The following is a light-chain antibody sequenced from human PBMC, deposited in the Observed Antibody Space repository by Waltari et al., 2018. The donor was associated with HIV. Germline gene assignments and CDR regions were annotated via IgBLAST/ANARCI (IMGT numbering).Light chain of an antibody. CDR3: FSYAGSTTWV. CDR2: EVT. J-gene: IGLJ3*02. V-gene: IGLV2-23*02. Sequence: QSALTPPASVSGSPGQSITLPCTGTFTDIWGYNFVSWYQQHPGQAPKFKMYEVTKRPSGISSRYSGSKSGNTASLTISGLQSEDEAEYYCFSYAGSTTWVFGGGTKVTVL. CDR1: FTDIWGYNF.